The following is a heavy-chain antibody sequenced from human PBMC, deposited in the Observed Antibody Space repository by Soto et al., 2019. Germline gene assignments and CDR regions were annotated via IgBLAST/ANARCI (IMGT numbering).Heavy chain of an antibody. CDR3: AKGGDIVADGTRVYLSNAMDV. D-gene: IGHD3-16*02. CDR2: INHNSGAT. Sequence: ASVKVSCKASVYTFTCYYVHWVRQAPGQGGAGMGWINHNSGATYLGQRFPGQVTINRDTSIGTAYIEMSGLTPEDTAEYSCAKGGDIVADGTRVYLSNAMDVWGQGTPVTVSS. V-gene: IGHV1-2*02. CDR1: VYTFTCYY. J-gene: IGHJ6*02.